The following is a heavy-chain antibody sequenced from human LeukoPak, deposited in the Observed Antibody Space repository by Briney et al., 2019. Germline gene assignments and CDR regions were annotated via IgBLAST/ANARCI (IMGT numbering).Heavy chain of an antibody. J-gene: IGHJ6*03. CDR3: ARVQAAGTPRYYYYYMDV. Sequence: SGGSLRLSCAASGFTFSSYSMNWVRQAPGKGLEWVSSISSSSSYIYYADSVKGRFTISRDNAKNSLYLQMNSLRAEDTAVYYCARVQAAGTPRYYYYYMDVWGKGTTVTVSS. V-gene: IGHV3-21*01. CDR2: ISSSSSYI. CDR1: GFTFSSYS. D-gene: IGHD1-14*01.